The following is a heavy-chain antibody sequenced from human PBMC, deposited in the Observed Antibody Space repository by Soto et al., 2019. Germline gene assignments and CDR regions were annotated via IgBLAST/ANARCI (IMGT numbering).Heavy chain of an antibody. CDR3: ARDSGYDSSGYYYGLEAFDI. D-gene: IGHD3-22*01. CDR2: IGTAGDT. V-gene: IGHV3-13*01. CDR1: GFTFSSYD. Sequence: GGSLRLSCAASGFTFSSYDMHWVRQATGKGLEWVSAIGTAGDTYYPGSVKGRFTISRENAKNSLYLQMNSLRAEDTAVYYCARDSGYDSSGYYYGLEAFDIWGQGTMVTVSS. J-gene: IGHJ3*02.